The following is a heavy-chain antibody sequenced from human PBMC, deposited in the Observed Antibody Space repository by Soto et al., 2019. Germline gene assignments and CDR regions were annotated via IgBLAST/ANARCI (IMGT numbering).Heavy chain of an antibody. CDR1: GYTLIMYY. CDR3: ARSMGNVIAVDPGYY. D-gene: IGHD6-19*01. V-gene: IGHV1-46*01. J-gene: IGHJ4*02. CDR2: INPSGGST. Sequence: ASVKVSCKASGYTLIMYYIHWMRQAPGQGLEWMGLINPSGGSTTYAQKFQGRVTMTRDTSASTAYMELSSLRSEDTAVYYCARSMGNVIAVDPGYYWSQGTLVTVSS.